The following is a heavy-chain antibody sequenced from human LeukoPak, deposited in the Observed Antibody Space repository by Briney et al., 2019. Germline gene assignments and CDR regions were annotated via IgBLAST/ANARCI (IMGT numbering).Heavy chain of an antibody. V-gene: IGHV3-7*01. D-gene: IGHD4-17*01. J-gene: IGHJ4*02. CDR1: GFTFSSSW. CDR2: IKPDGSEE. CDR3: ARDYGDY. Sequence: GGSLRLSCAASGFTFSSSWMSWVRQAPEKGLEWVANIKPDGSEEHSVDSVKGRFTISRDNAKNSLYLQMNSLRAEDTAVYYCARDYGDYWGQGTLVTVSS.